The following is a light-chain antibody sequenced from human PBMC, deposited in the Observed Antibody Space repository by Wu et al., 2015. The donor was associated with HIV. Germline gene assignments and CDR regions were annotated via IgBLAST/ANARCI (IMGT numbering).Light chain of an antibody. V-gene: IGKV3-15*01. CDR3: QQYNDWPQT. Sequence: EIVMTQSPATLSVSPGGRVTLSCRASQIIATNLARYQQKPGQPPRLLIYDASTRATGFPARFSGGGSGTEFTLTINTLQSGDVAVYYCQQYNDWPQTFGQGTKVEI. CDR2: DAS. J-gene: IGKJ1*01. CDR1: QIIATN.